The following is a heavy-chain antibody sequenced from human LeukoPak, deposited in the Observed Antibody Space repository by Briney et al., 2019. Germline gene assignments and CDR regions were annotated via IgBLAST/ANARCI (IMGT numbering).Heavy chain of an antibody. CDR1: GYSFTNYW. CDR2: IYPGDSDT. CDR3: ARREYYYDSSAYTYYFDY. V-gene: IGHV5-51*01. Sequence: GESLKISCKGSGYSFTNYWIGWVRQMPGKGLEWMGIIYPGDSDTRYSPSFQGQVTISADKSISTAYLQWSSLKASDTAMYYCARREYYYDSSAYTYYFDYWGQGTLVTVSS. D-gene: IGHD3-22*01. J-gene: IGHJ4*02.